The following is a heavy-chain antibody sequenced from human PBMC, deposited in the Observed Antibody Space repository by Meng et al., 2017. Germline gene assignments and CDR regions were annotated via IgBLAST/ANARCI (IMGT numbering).Heavy chain of an antibody. V-gene: IGHV4-34*01. CDR1: GGSFSGYY. Sequence: QVPAQQGGAGLLKPSETLSLTCAVYGGSFSGYYWSWIRQPPGKGLEWIGEINHSGSTNYNPSLKSRVTISVDTSKNQFSLKLSSVTAADTAVYYCARGRSGTWPWYFDLWGRGTLVTVSS. CDR2: INHSGST. CDR3: ARGRSGTWPWYFDL. J-gene: IGHJ2*01. D-gene: IGHD1-1*01.